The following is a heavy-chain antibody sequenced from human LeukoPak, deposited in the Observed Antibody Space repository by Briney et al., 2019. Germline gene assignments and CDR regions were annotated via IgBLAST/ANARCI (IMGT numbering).Heavy chain of an antibody. CDR1: GFTFSSYE. CDR2: ISSSGSTI. CDR3: AAGTTRIRIDYCYYYYGMDV. D-gene: IGHD4-17*01. V-gene: IGHV3-48*03. Sequence: GGSLRLSCAASGFTFSSYEMNWVRQAPGKGLEWVSYISSSGSTIYYADSVKGRFTISRDNAKNSLYLQMNSLRAEDTAVYYCAAGTTRIRIDYCYYYYGMDVWGQGTTVTVSS. J-gene: IGHJ6*02.